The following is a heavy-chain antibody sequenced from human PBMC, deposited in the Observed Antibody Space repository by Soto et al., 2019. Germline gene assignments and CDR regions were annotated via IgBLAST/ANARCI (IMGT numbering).Heavy chain of an antibody. Sequence: SETLSLTCTVSGGSISSYYWSWIRQPPGKGLEWIGYIYYSGSTNYNPSLKSRVTVSVDTSKNQFSLKLSSVTAADTSVYYCARHNPSRQTSYYYYYGMDVWGQGTTVT. CDR1: GGSISSYY. J-gene: IGHJ6*02. D-gene: IGHD2-2*01. CDR3: ARHNPSRQTSYYYYYGMDV. CDR2: IYYSGST. V-gene: IGHV4-59*08.